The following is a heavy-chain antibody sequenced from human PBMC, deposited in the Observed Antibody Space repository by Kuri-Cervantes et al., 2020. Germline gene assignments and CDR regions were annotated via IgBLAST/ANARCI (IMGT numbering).Heavy chain of an antibody. V-gene: IGHV4-38-2*02. CDR2: IYHSGST. Sequence: SETLSLTCTVSGYSISSGYYWGWIRQPPGKGLEWIGSIYHSGSTYYNPSLKSRVTISVDTSKNQFSLKLSSVTAADTAVYYCARGDYYDSSGYPFDYWGQGTLVTVSS. D-gene: IGHD3-22*01. J-gene: IGHJ4*02. CDR3: ARGDYYDSSGYPFDY. CDR1: GYSISSGYY.